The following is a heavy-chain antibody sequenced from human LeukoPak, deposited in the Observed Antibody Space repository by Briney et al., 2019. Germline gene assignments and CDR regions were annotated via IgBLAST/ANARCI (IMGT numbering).Heavy chain of an antibody. CDR1: GGTFSSYA. D-gene: IGHD4-17*01. CDR2: IIPIFGTA. Sequence: GASVKVSCKASGGTFSSYAISWVRQAPGQGLEWMGGIIPIFGTANYAQKFQGRVTITADKSTSTAYMELSSLRSEDTAVYYCASQYGDYTEYFQHWGQGTLVTVSS. J-gene: IGHJ1*01. V-gene: IGHV1-69*06. CDR3: ASQYGDYTEYFQH.